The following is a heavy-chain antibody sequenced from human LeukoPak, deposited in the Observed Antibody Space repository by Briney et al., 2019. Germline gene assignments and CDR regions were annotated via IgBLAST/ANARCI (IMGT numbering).Heavy chain of an antibody. CDR3: ARGAIHPGYNWNLRFDY. CDR1: GGSISSYY. CDR2: IYTSGST. Sequence: PSETLSLTCTVSGGSISSYYWSWIRQPAGKGLEWIGRIYTSGSTNYNPSLKSRVTMSVDTSKNQFSLKLSSVTAADTAVYYCARGAIHPGYNWNLRFDYWGQGTLVTVSS. D-gene: IGHD1-1*01. J-gene: IGHJ4*02. V-gene: IGHV4-4*07.